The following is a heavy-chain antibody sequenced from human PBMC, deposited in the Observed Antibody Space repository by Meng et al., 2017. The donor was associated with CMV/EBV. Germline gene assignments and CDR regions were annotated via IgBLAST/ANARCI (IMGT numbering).Heavy chain of an antibody. CDR2: TFGGGNS. CDR3: ARDSSWGLDV. Sequence: GESLKISCAASGFIGSSKYMSWVRQSPGKGLEWVSLTFGGGNSHYADFVKGRFTVPRDNSKNTLYLQMNSLRAEDTAVYYCARDSSWGLDVWGQGTTVTVSS. V-gene: IGHV3-53*01. J-gene: IGHJ6*02. CDR1: GFIGSSKY. D-gene: IGHD6-6*01.